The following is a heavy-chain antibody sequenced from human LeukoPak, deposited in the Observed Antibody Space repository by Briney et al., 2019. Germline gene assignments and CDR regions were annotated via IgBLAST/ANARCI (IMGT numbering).Heavy chain of an antibody. D-gene: IGHD3-16*02. CDR1: GYTFTGYY. CDR2: INPNSGGT. Sequence: ASVKVSCKASGYTFTGYYMHWVRQAPGQGLEWMGWINPNSGGTNYAQKFQGRVTMTRDTSISTAYMELSRLRSDDTAVYYRARVRHDYVCGSYRPTTEYYFDYWGQGTLVTVSS. V-gene: IGHV1-2*02. J-gene: IGHJ4*02. CDR3: ARVRHDYVCGSYRPTTEYYFDY.